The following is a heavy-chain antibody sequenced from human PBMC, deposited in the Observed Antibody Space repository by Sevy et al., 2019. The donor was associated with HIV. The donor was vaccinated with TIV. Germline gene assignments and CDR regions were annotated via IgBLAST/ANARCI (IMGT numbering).Heavy chain of an antibody. Sequence: GGYLRLSCAASGFTFSSYTLNWVRQAPGKGLEWVSSISYSSEYIYYADSVKGRFTISRDNAKNSLYLQMNSLRAEDTAVYYCATDKGGYDPFDYWGQGTLVTVSS. CDR2: ISYSSEYI. V-gene: IGHV3-21*01. D-gene: IGHD5-12*01. J-gene: IGHJ4*02. CDR3: ATDKGGYDPFDY. CDR1: GFTFSSYT.